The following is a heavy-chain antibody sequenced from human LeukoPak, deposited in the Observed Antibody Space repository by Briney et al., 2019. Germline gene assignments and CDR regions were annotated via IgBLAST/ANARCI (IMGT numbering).Heavy chain of an antibody. Sequence: HPGGSLRLSCAASGFTFSSYGMHWVRQAPGKGLEWVAVISYDGSNKYYADSVKGRFTISRDNSKNTLYLQMNSLRAEDTAVYYCARDRLHDTAMVLDAFDIWGQGTMVTVSS. CDR3: ARDRLHDTAMVLDAFDI. CDR1: GFTFSSYG. D-gene: IGHD5-18*01. CDR2: ISYDGSNK. J-gene: IGHJ3*02. V-gene: IGHV3-30*03.